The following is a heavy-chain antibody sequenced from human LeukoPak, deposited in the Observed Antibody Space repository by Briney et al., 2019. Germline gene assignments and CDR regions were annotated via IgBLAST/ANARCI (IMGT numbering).Heavy chain of an antibody. D-gene: IGHD7-27*01. Sequence: GALRLSCAASGFTFSSYGMHWVRQAPGKGLEWVAVISYDGSNKYYADSVKGRFTISRDNSKNTLNLQMNSLRVEDTAVYYCARESWGPVGPWGQGTLVTVSS. CDR3: ARESWGPVGP. CDR1: GFTFSSYG. CDR2: ISYDGSNK. J-gene: IGHJ5*02. V-gene: IGHV3-30*03.